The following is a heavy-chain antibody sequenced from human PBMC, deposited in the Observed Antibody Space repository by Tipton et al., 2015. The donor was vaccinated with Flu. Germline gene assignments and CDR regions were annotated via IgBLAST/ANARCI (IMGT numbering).Heavy chain of an antibody. CDR3: ARDKRGAYDPRVGYYYNGWDV. Sequence: SLRLSCAASGFTFSDYEMNWVRQAPGKGLDWVAYVSSGSRSTYYAESVKGRFTISRDDAKNSLYLQMNSLRAEDTATYFCARDKRGAYDPRVGYYYNGWDVWGQGTTVTVSS. CDR2: VSSGSRST. V-gene: IGHV3-48*03. J-gene: IGHJ6*02. CDR1: GFTFSDYE. D-gene: IGHD5-12*01.